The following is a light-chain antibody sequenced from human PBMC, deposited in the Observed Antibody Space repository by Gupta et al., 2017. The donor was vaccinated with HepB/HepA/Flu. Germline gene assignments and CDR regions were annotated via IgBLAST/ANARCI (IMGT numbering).Light chain of an antibody. Sequence: EIVMTQSPATLSVSPGERATLSCRASQSVSSNLAWYQQKPGQAPRLLIYGASTRATGIPARFSGSGSGTEFTLTSSRLQSEDFAVYYCQQYNNLHTFGQGTKLEIK. J-gene: IGKJ2*01. CDR1: QSVSSN. CDR2: GAS. V-gene: IGKV3-15*01. CDR3: QQYNNLHT.